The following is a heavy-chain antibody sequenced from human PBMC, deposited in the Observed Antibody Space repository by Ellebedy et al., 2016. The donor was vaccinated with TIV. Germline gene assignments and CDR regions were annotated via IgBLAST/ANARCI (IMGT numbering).Heavy chain of an antibody. Sequence: GESLKISCAASGFTFSSYWMHWVRQAPGKGLVWVSRINSDGSSTSNADSVKGRFTISRDNAKNTLYLQMNSLKTEDTAVYYCARGGSYYPFAYWGQGTLVTVSS. D-gene: IGHD3-10*01. CDR3: ARGGSYYPFAY. CDR2: INSDGSST. V-gene: IGHV3-74*01. J-gene: IGHJ4*02. CDR1: GFTFSSYW.